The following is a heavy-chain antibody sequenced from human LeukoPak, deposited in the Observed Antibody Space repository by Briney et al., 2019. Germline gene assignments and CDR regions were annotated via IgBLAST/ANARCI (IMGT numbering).Heavy chain of an antibody. V-gene: IGHV1-18*01. CDR1: GDIFSSYG. D-gene: IGHD6-13*01. CDR3: ARDGRRTWYFDY. CDR2: INISSGDT. J-gene: IGHJ4*02. Sequence: GASVKVSCKASGDIFSSYGVAWVRQAPGQGPEWMGWINISSGDTNYAQKFQGRVTVTRDTGTNTAYMELRSLRFDDTAVYYCARDGRRTWYFDYWGQGTLVTVTS.